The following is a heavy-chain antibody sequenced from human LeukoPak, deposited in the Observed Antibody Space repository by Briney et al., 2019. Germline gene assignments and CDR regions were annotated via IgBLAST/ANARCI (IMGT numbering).Heavy chain of an antibody. CDR3: ARDLSSVLVPAASMGSDY. CDR2: ISGYNGNT. Sequence: ASVKVSCKASGYTFISHGISWARQAPGQGLEWMGWISGYNGNTSYAQNLQGRVTMTTDTSTSTAHMELRSLRSDDTAVYYCARDLSSVLVPAASMGSDYWGQGTLVTVSS. CDR1: GYTFISHG. V-gene: IGHV1-18*01. J-gene: IGHJ4*02. D-gene: IGHD2-2*01.